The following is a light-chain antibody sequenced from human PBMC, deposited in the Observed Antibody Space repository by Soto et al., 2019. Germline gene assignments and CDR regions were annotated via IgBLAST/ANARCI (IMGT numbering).Light chain of an antibody. Sequence: QSVLTQPPSVSGAPGQRVTISCTRSSSDIGAHYDVHWYQQLPGTAPKLLIYGNNNRPSGVPDRFSGSKSGTSASLAITGLQAEDEADYYCQSYDSSLSGWVFGGGTKVTVL. CDR1: SSDIGAHYD. CDR3: QSYDSSLSGWV. J-gene: IGLJ3*02. CDR2: GNN. V-gene: IGLV1-40*01.